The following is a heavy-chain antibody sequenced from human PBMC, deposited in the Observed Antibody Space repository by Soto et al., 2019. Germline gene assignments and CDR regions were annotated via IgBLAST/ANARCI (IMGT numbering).Heavy chain of an antibody. D-gene: IGHD2-2*01. CDR2: ISHHGNNK. V-gene: IGHV3-30-3*01. CDR3: ARSYVKYLAYYYGMDV. CDR1: GFPFSTYA. J-gene: IGHJ6*02. Sequence: QVQLVESGGAMVQPGRSLRLSCAASGFPFSTYALHWVRQAPGRGLEWVALISHHGNNKFYADSVEGRFTVSRDNSKDTLYPQMNSLRPEDTAVYYCARSYVKYLAYYYGMDVWGQGTTVTVSS.